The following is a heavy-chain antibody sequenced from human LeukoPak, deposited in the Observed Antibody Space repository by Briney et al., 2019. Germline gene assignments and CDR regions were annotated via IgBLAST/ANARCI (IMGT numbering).Heavy chain of an antibody. J-gene: IGHJ4*02. CDR2: ISGSGGST. CDR1: GFTFSSYA. D-gene: IGHD3-10*01. Sequence: GGSLRLSCAASGFTFSSYAMSWVRQAPGKGLEWVSAISGSGGSTYYADSVKGRFTISRDNSKNTLYLQMNSLRAEDTAVYYCANLVLLWFGEFGSGDYWGQGTLVTVSS. V-gene: IGHV3-23*01. CDR3: ANLVLLWFGEFGSGDY.